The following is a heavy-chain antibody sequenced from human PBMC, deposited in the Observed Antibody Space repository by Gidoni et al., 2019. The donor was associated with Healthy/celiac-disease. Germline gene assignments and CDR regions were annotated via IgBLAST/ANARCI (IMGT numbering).Heavy chain of an antibody. V-gene: IGHV4-61*01. Sequence: QVQLQESGPGLVKPSETLSLTCTVSGGSASSGRYYWSWIRQPPGKGLEWIGYIYYSGSTNYNPSLKSRVTISVDTSKNQFSLKLSSVTAADTAVYYCARVAYYDYVWGSYRYNWFDPWGQGTLVTVSS. J-gene: IGHJ5*02. CDR1: GGSASSGRYY. CDR2: IYYSGST. D-gene: IGHD3-16*02. CDR3: ARVAYYDYVWGSYRYNWFDP.